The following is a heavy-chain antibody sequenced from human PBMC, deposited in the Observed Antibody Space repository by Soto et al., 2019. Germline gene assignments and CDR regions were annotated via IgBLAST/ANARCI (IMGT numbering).Heavy chain of an antibody. CDR2: ISYDGSNK. Sequence: PGGSLRLSCAASGFTFSSYGMHWFRQAPGKGLEWVAVISYDGSNKYYADSVKGRFTISSDNSKNTLSLQMNSLRAEDTAVYYCAKDEVVVVVPAAEGYYYDMDVWRKGTTVTVSS. D-gene: IGHD2-2*01. J-gene: IGHJ6*03. CDR3: AKDEVVVVVPAAEGYYYDMDV. V-gene: IGHV3-30*18. CDR1: GFTFSSYG.